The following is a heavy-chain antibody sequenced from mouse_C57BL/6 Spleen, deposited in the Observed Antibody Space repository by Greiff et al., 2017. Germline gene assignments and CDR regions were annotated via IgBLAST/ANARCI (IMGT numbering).Heavy chain of an antibody. CDR2: IYPGSGST. D-gene: IGHD3-2*02. CDR1: GYTFTSYW. Sequence: QVQLQQPGAELVKPGASVKMSCKASGYTFTSYWLPWVRQWPGQGLEWIGVIYPGSGSTNYNAKFKSKATLTVDTSYSTAYMQLSSLTSDDTALYYCARWAQCLAMDYWGQGTSVTVSS. J-gene: IGHJ4*01. CDR3: ARWAQCLAMDY. V-gene: IGHV1-55*01.